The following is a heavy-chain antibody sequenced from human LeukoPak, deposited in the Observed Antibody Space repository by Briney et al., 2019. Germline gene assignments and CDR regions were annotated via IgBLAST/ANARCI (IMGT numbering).Heavy chain of an antibody. V-gene: IGHV4-38-2*02. CDR1: GYSISSGYY. D-gene: IGHD3-10*01. CDR2: IYHSGST. Sequence: SETLSLTCTVSGYSISSGYYWGWIRQPPGKGLEWIGSIYHSGSTYYNPSLKSRVTISVDTSKNQFSLKLSSVTAADTAVYYCARDKPIWFGELLYYFDYWGQGTLVTVSS. J-gene: IGHJ4*02. CDR3: ARDKPIWFGELLYYFDY.